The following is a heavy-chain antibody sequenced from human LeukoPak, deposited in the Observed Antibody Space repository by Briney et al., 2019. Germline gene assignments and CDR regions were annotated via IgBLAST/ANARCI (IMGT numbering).Heavy chain of an antibody. CDR1: GFTFSNFA. J-gene: IGHJ6*03. D-gene: IGHD2-2*01. Sequence: GGSLRLSCAASGFTFSNFAMSWVRQAPRKGLEWVSGLSGIGGTTYYADSVKGRFTISRDNSKSTLYLQMNSLRAEDTAVYYCAKSPYSGTSPYYYYFYMGVWGKGTTVTVSS. CDR2: LSGIGGTT. CDR3: AKSPYSGTSPYYYYFYMGV. V-gene: IGHV3-23*01.